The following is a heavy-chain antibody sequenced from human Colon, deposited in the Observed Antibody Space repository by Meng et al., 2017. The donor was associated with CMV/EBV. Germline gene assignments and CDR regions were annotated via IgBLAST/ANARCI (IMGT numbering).Heavy chain of an antibody. CDR2: TSYDGRYK. CDR3: ARDDVLGPTTHSNVGYFDY. V-gene: IGHV3-30*04. Sequence: GESLKISCAASGFTFSKIAMHWVRQAPGKGLEWVAFTSYDGRYKGYADSVKGRFTISRDNSKNTLFLQMNSLRAEDTAVYFCARDDVLGPTTHSNVGYFDYWGQGTLVIVSS. J-gene: IGHJ4*02. D-gene: IGHD1-26*01. CDR1: GFTFSKIA.